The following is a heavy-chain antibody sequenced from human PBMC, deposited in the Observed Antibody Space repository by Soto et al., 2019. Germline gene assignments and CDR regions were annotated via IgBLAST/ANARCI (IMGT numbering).Heavy chain of an antibody. CDR3: ASSDGYNSNWLDS. Sequence: QVQLVQSGAEVKTPGASVKVSCKASGYTFATYDINWVRQAPGQGLEWMGWMNPNSGNTGYAQKFQGRLTMTRDTALSVAHMELSSLRNEYTAVYYCASSDGYNSNWLDSWGQGTLVTVSA. V-gene: IGHV1-8*01. J-gene: IGHJ5*01. CDR1: GYTFATYD. CDR2: MNPNSGNT. D-gene: IGHD2-21*01.